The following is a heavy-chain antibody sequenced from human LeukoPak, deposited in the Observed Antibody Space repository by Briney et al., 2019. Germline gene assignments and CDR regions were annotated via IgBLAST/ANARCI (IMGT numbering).Heavy chain of an antibody. CDR2: INPNSGGT. D-gene: IGHD4-17*01. J-gene: IGHJ4*02. CDR3: ARQPYYGDYQDY. CDR1: GYTFTGYY. Sequence: ASVKVSRKASGYTFTGYYMHWVRQAPGQGLEWMGWINPNSGGTNYAQKFQGRVTMTRDTSISTAYMELSRLRSDDTAVYYCARQPYYGDYQDYWGQGTLVTVSS. V-gene: IGHV1-2*02.